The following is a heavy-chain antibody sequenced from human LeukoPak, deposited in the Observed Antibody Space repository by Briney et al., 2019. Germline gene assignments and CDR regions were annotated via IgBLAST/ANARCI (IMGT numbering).Heavy chain of an antibody. D-gene: IGHD1-1*01. CDR2: INHSGST. CDR1: GGSFSGYY. J-gene: IGHJ5*02. CDR3: AREGWKGEYNWFDP. Sequence: PSETPSLTCAVYGGSFSGYYWSWIRQPPGKGLEWIGEINHSGSTNYNPSLKSRVTISVDTSKNQFSLKLSSVTAADTAVYYCAREGWKGEYNWFDPWGQGTLVTVSS. V-gene: IGHV4-34*01.